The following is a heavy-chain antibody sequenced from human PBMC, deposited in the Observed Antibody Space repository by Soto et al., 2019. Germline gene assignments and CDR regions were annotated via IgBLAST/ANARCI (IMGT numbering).Heavy chain of an antibody. J-gene: IGHJ6*02. CDR3: ARVGYCSGGSCSPGYYYYYGMDV. V-gene: IGHV4-34*01. CDR1: GGSFSGYY. D-gene: IGHD2-15*01. Sequence: QVQLQQWGAGLLKPSETLSLTCAVYGGSFSGYYWSWIRQPPGKGLEWIGEINHSGSTTYNPSLKNRVTISVDTSKNQVSLKLSSVTAADTAVYYCARVGYCSGGSCSPGYYYYYGMDVWGQGTTVTVSS. CDR2: INHSGST.